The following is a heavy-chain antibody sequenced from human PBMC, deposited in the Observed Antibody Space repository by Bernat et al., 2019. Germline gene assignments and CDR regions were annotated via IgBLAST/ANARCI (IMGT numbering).Heavy chain of an antibody. Sequence: VQLQQWGAGLLKPSETLSLTCAVYGGSFSGYYWSWIRQPPGKGLEWIGEINHSGSTNYNQSLKSRVTISVDTSKNQFSLKLSSVTAADTAVYYCARGRFVGGSYRYLHNWFDPWGQGTLVTVSS. J-gene: IGHJ5*02. CDR3: ARGRFVGGSYRYLHNWFDP. CDR1: GGSFSGYY. D-gene: IGHD3-16*02. CDR2: INHSGST. V-gene: IGHV4-34*01.